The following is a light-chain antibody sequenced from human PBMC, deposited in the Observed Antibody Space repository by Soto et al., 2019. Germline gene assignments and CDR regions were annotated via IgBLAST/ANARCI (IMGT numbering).Light chain of an antibody. CDR2: AAS. Sequence: DILMTQSPATLSVAPGERATLSCRASQSVNTNLAWYQQKPGQAPRLLIYAASTRATGVSARFSGRGSGTEFTLIISSLQSEDLAVYYCQQYNRWPPLTFGGGTKVEIK. J-gene: IGKJ4*01. CDR3: QQYNRWPPLT. CDR1: QSVNTN. V-gene: IGKV3-15*01.